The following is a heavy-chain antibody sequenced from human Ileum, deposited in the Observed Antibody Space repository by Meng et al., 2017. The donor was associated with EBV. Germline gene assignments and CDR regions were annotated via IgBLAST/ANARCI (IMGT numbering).Heavy chain of an antibody. V-gene: IGHV1-2*06. CDR1: GYTVTYYY. CDR2: INPGSGDT. J-gene: IGHJ6*02. D-gene: IGHD2-15*01. CDR3: ARDGGSLVAAVDRTPYAMDV. Sequence: QVQVVQSGAEVKKPGASVKVSCKTSGYTVTYYYIHWVRQAPGHGLEWVGRINPGSGDTIYAQNFQGRVTVITDTSISTTFMEMTSLRSDDTAVYYCARDGGSLVAAVDRTPYAMDVWGQGTTVTVSS.